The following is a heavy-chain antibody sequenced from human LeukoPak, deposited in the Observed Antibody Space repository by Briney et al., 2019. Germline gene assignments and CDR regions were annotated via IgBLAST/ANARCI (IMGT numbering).Heavy chain of an antibody. D-gene: IGHD3-22*01. CDR3: ATVGSGYYDSSGHFDY. J-gene: IGHJ4*02. CDR1: GYTLTELS. V-gene: IGHV1-24*01. CDR2: FDPEDGET. Sequence: ASVKVSCKVYGYTLTELSMHWVRQAPGKGLESMGGFDPEDGETIYAQKFQGRVTMTEDTSTDTAYMELSSLRSEDTAVYYCATVGSGYYDSSGHFDYWGQGTLVTVSS.